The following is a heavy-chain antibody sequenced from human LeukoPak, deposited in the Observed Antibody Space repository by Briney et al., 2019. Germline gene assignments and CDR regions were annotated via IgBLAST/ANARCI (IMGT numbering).Heavy chain of an antibody. D-gene: IGHD6-19*01. CDR2: ISGSGGST. CDR1: GFTFSSYG. Sequence: PGGTLRLSCAASGFTFSSYGMSWVRQAPGKGLEWVSAISGSGGSTYYADSVKGRFTISRDNSKNTLYLQMNSLRAEDTAVYYCARGNIAVEYFDYWGQGTLVTVSS. V-gene: IGHV3-23*01. J-gene: IGHJ4*02. CDR3: ARGNIAVEYFDY.